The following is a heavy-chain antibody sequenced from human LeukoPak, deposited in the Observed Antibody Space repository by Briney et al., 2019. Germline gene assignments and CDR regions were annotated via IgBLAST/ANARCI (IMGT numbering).Heavy chain of an antibody. D-gene: IGHD3-22*01. CDR1: GFTFSSYG. J-gene: IGHJ3*02. CDR3: AKDLTYYYDSSGYDAFGI. Sequence: TGGSLRLSCAASGFTFSSYGMHWVRQAPGKGLEWVAVISYDGSNKYYADSVKGRFTISRDNSKNTLYLQMNSLRAEDTAVYYCAKDLTYYYDSSGYDAFGIWGQGTMVTVSS. CDR2: ISYDGSNK. V-gene: IGHV3-30*18.